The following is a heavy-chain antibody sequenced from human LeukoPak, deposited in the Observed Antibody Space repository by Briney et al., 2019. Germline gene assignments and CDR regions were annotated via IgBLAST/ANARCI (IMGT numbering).Heavy chain of an antibody. CDR1: GYTFTSYG. V-gene: IGHV1-18*01. J-gene: IGHJ4*02. Sequence: GASVKVSCKASGYTFTSYGISWVRQAPGQGLEWMGWISAYNGNTNYAQKLQGRVTMTTDTSTSTAYMELRSLRSDDTAVYYCARTYYYGSGSYYNPPGYWGQGTLVTVSS. D-gene: IGHD3-10*01. CDR2: ISAYNGNT. CDR3: ARTYYYGSGSYYNPPGY.